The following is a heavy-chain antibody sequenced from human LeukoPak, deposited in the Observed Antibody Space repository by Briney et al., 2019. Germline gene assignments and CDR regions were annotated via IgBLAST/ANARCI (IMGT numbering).Heavy chain of an antibody. Sequence: SVKVSFKASGGTFTSHAISWVRQAPGQGLEWMGGIIPLSATGNYAQKFQGRVTLTADKSTSTDYMELSSLRSEDTAVYYCTSVRLSDILNAYYFMGYFDYWGQGTLVTVSS. V-gene: IGHV1-69*06. CDR1: GGTFTSHA. J-gene: IGHJ4*02. CDR2: IIPLSATG. D-gene: IGHD3-9*01. CDR3: TSVRLSDILNAYYFMGYFDY.